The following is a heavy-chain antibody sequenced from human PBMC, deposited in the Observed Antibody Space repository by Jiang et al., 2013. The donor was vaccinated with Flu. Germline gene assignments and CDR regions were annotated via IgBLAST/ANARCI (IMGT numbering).Heavy chain of an antibody. D-gene: IGHD2-2*01. CDR2: IKQDGSEK. Sequence: NIKQDGSEKYYVDSVKGRFTISRDNAKNSLXLQMNSLRAEDTAVYYCAREPKDIVVVPAASGFDPWGQGTLVTVSS. J-gene: IGHJ5*02. V-gene: IGHV3-7*03. CDR3: AREPKDIVVVPAASGFDP.